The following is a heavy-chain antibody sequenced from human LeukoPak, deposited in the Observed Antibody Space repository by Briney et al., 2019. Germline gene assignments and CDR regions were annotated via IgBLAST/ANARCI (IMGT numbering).Heavy chain of an antibody. J-gene: IGHJ4*02. Sequence: GESLKISCKGSGYSFTSYWIGWVRQMPGKGLESVGIIYPADSDTRYSPSFQGQVTISADKSINTAYLQWSSLKASDTAMYYCAKAGTYGAFDYWGQGTLVTVSS. CDR1: GYSFTSYW. D-gene: IGHD4-17*01. CDR2: IYPADSDT. V-gene: IGHV5-51*01. CDR3: AKAGTYGAFDY.